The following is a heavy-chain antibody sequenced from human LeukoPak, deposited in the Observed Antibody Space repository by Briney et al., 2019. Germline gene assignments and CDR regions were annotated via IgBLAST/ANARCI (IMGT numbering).Heavy chain of an antibody. J-gene: IGHJ4*02. CDR2: IYYSGST. CDR1: GGSISSGGYY. V-gene: IGHV4-31*03. Sequence: SQTLSFTCTVSGGSISSGGYYWSWIRQHPGKGLEWIGYIYYSGSTYYNPSLKSRVTISVDTSKNQFSLKLSSVTAADTAVYYCARLGHSSGYSYYFDYWGQGTLVTVSS. D-gene: IGHD3-22*01. CDR3: ARLGHSSGYSYYFDY.